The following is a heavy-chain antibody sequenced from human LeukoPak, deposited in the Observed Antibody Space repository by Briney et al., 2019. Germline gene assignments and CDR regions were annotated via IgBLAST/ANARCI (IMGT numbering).Heavy chain of an antibody. CDR3: ARRGGTYYDYVWGSYRYTRGDYFDY. D-gene: IGHD3-16*02. J-gene: IGHJ4*02. Sequence: SETLSLTCTVSGGSISSSSYYWGWIRQPPGKGLEWIGSIYYSGSTYYNPSLKSRVTISVDPSTNHFSLKLSSVTAADTAVYYCARRGGTYYDYVWGSYRYTRGDYFDYWGQGTLVTVSS. CDR2: IYYSGST. V-gene: IGHV4-39*01. CDR1: GGSISSSSYY.